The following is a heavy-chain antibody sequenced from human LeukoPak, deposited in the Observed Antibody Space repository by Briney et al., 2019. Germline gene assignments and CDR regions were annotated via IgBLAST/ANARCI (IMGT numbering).Heavy chain of an antibody. CDR1: GYSFTSYW. D-gene: IGHD6-13*01. V-gene: IGHV5-51*01. J-gene: IGHJ5*02. CDR3: ARDLEFIATRAGGFDP. CDR2: IYPGDSDT. Sequence: PGESLKISCKGSGYSFTSYWIGWVRQMPGKGLEWMGIIYPGDSDTRYSPSLQGQVTISADRSISTAYLQWSSLKASDTAMYYCARDLEFIATRAGGFDPWGQGTLVTVSS.